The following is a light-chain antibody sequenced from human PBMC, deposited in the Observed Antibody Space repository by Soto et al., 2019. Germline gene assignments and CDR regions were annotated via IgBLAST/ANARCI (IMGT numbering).Light chain of an antibody. J-gene: IGKJ1*01. CDR2: GAS. V-gene: IGKV3-15*01. Sequence: IEGGRVPTALCLSPGAKHTHSYRASQSVSSNLAWYQQKPGQAPRLLIYGASTRATGIPARFSGSGSGTEFTLTISSLQSEDFAVYYCQQYNNWPPWTFGQGTKVDIK. CDR3: QQYNNWPPWT. CDR1: QSVSSN.